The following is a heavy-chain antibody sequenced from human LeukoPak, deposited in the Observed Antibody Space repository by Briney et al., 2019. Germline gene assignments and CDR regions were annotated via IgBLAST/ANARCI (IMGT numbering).Heavy chain of an antibody. V-gene: IGHV4-30-4*01. CDR2: IYYSGST. CDR1: GGSISSGDYY. Sequence: SQTLSLTCTVSGGSISSGDYYWSWIRQPPGKGLEWIGHIYYSGSTYYNSSLQSRVIISVDTSKNQFSLKLNSVTAADPAVYYCASRSYIGSYVGAFDNWGQGTLVTVSS. CDR3: ASRSYIGSYVGAFDN. D-gene: IGHD3-16*01. J-gene: IGHJ4*02.